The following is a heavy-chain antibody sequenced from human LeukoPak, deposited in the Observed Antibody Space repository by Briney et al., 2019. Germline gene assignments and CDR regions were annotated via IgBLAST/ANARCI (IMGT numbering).Heavy chain of an antibody. CDR1: GFIVSSNY. J-gene: IGHJ3*02. D-gene: IGHD3-22*01. V-gene: IGHV4-59*02. CDR3: ARLQRITMNAFDI. CDR2: FYYSGST. Sequence: PGGSLRLSCAASGFIVSSNYMSWIRQHPGKGLEWIGFFYYSGSTYYNPSLKSRVTISVDKSKNQFSLKLRSVTAADTAVYHCARLQRITMNAFDIWGQGTMATVSS.